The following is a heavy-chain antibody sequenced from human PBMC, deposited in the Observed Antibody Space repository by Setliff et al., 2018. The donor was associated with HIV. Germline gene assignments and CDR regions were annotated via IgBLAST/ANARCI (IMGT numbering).Heavy chain of an antibody. D-gene: IGHD3-22*01. CDR1: GGSISSGGYS. Sequence: PSETLSLTCAVSGGSISSGGYSWSWIRQPPGKGLEWIGYIYHSGSTYYNPSLKSRVTISVDRSKNQFSLKLSSVTAADTAVYYCARVNYYDSSGYRNWFDPWGQGTLVTVSS. V-gene: IGHV4-30-2*01. CDR3: ARVNYYDSSGYRNWFDP. CDR2: IYHSGST. J-gene: IGHJ5*02.